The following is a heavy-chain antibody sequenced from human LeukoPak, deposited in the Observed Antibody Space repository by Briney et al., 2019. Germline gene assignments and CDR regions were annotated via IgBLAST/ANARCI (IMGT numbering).Heavy chain of an antibody. V-gene: IGHV3-23*01. Sequence: GGSLRLPCAASGFTFSSYAMSWVRQAPGKGLEWVSAISGSGGSTYYADSVKGRFTISRDNSKNTLYLQMNSLRAEDTAVYYCANGQGDYYGSAHAFDYWGQGTLVTVSS. J-gene: IGHJ4*02. CDR2: ISGSGGST. CDR1: GFTFSSYA. CDR3: ANGQGDYYGSAHAFDY. D-gene: IGHD3-10*01.